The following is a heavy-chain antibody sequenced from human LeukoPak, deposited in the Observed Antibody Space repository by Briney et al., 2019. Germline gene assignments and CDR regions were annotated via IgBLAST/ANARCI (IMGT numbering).Heavy chain of an antibody. CDR2: IYYSGST. J-gene: IGHJ5*02. D-gene: IGHD2-2*01. CDR3: ARVIVVVPAASWFDP. V-gene: IGHV4-31*03. Sequence: SETLSLTCTVSGGSIRSGGYYWSWIRQHPGKGLEWIGYIYYSGSTYYNPSLKSRVTISVDTSKNQFSLKLSSVTAADTAVYYCARVIVVVPAASWFDPWGQGTLVTVSS. CDR1: GGSIRSGGYY.